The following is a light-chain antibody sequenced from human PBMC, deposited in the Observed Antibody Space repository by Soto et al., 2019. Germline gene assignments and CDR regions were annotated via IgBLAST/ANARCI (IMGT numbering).Light chain of an antibody. CDR1: QSVSSNY. CDR3: QQYGDSSWT. Sequence: EILLTQSPGTLSLSPGDRATLSCRASQSVSSNYLAWYQQQKPGQAPRLLIYGASSRATGVPDRFSGSGSGTDFTLAISRLEPEDFVVYYCQQYGDSSWTFGQGTKVDIK. V-gene: IGKV3-20*01. J-gene: IGKJ1*01. CDR2: GAS.